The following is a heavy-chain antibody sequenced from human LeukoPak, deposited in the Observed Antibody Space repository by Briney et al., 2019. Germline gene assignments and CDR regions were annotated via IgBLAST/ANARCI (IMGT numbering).Heavy chain of an antibody. J-gene: IGHJ4*02. Sequence: GASVKVSCKASGYTLTGHYLHWVRQAPGQGLEWMGWINPNTGATHSAQKSQGRITMTRDTSISTAHMDLSRLRSDDTAVYCCARDRVGSGWPRPYYFEVWGQGTLVTVSS. V-gene: IGHV1-2*02. D-gene: IGHD6-19*01. CDR1: GYTLTGHY. CDR2: INPNTGAT. CDR3: ARDRVGSGWPRPYYFEV.